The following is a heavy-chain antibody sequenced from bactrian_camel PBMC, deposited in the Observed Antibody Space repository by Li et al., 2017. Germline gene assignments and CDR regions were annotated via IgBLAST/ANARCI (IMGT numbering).Heavy chain of an antibody. CDR3: AAGRRGGMRCTGDIEY. Sequence: VQLVESGGGSVQAGGSLRLTCTISGDIHTTKCMGWFRQAPGKEREGVAAIDHTGSPAYTYSVMGRFTISKDNVKNTLYLQMNSLKPEDTAMYYCAAGRRGGMRCTGDIEYWGQGTQVTVS. V-gene: IGHV3S53*01. CDR2: IDHTGSP. J-gene: IGHJ4*01. D-gene: IGHD3*01. CDR1: GDIHTTKC.